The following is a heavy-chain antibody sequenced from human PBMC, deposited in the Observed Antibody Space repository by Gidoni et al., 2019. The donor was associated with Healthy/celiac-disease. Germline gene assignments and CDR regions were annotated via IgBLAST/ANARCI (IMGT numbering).Heavy chain of an antibody. V-gene: IGHV3-9*01. J-gene: IGHJ4*02. D-gene: IGHD4-4*01. CDR3: AKSVDNSNYGSRGFDY. CDR1: GFTFDDYA. Sequence: EVQLVESGGGLVHPGRYLRLSCAASGFTFDDYAMHCVRQAPGKGLEWVSGISWNSGSIGYADAVKGRFTISRDNAKNSLYLQMNSLRAEDTALYYCAKSVDNSNYGSRGFDYWGQGTLGTVSS. CDR2: ISWNSGSI.